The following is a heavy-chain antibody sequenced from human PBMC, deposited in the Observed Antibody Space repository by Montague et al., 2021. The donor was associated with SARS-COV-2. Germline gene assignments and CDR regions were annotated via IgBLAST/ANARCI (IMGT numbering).Heavy chain of an antibody. CDR3: ARGDPSSGSRTTFEF. CDR1: GFTFDDYA. CDR2: ISGDGGST. Sequence: SLRLSCAASGFTFDDYAMHWVRQAPGKGLEWVSLISGDGGSTYQADSVKGRFTISRDNTKNSLYLQMNSLSVDDTAVYYCARGDPSSGSRTTFEFWGQGTLVTVSS. V-gene: IGHV3-43*02. D-gene: IGHD3-22*01. J-gene: IGHJ4*02.